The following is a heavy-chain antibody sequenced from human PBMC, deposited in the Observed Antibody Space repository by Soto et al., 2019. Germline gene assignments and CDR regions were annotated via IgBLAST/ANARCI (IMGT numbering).Heavy chain of an antibody. J-gene: IGHJ4*02. Sequence: GGSLRLSSAASGFTFSSYAMSWVRQAPGKGLEWVSAISGSGGSTYYADSVKGRFTISRDNSKNTLYLQMNSLRAEDTAVYYCAKGVYYYDSSGYHNYFDYWGQGTLVTVSS. V-gene: IGHV3-23*01. D-gene: IGHD3-22*01. CDR1: GFTFSSYA. CDR2: ISGSGGST. CDR3: AKGVYYYDSSGYHNYFDY.